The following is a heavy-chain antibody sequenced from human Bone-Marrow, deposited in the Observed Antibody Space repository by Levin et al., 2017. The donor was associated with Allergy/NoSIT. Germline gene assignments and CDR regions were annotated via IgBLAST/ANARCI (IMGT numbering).Heavy chain of an antibody. CDR3: TREGEVRHYYDISPYYYVDY. Sequence: GGSLRLSCATSGFTFGDYAMGWFRQAPGTGLEWVGFIRSKTYGGTTEYATSVKGRFTVSRDDSKNIAYLQMNSLKSEDTAVYFCTREGEVRHYYDISPYYYVDYWGHGTLVTVSS. V-gene: IGHV3-49*03. D-gene: IGHD3-22*01. CDR2: IRSKTYGGTT. J-gene: IGHJ4*01. CDR1: GFTFGDYA.